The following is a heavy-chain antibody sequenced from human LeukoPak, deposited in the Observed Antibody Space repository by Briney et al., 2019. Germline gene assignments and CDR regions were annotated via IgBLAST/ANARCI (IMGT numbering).Heavy chain of an antibody. J-gene: IGHJ4*02. CDR3: ATLAPNYYDSSGLDY. CDR1: GCTFTGYY. D-gene: IGHD3-22*01. CDR2: INPNSGGT. V-gene: IGHV1-2*02. Sequence: ASVKVSCKASGCTFTGYYMHWVRQAPGQGLEWMGWINPNSGGTNYAQKFQGRVTMTRDTSISTAYMELSRLRSDDTAVYYCATLAPNYYDSSGLDYWGQGTLVTVSS.